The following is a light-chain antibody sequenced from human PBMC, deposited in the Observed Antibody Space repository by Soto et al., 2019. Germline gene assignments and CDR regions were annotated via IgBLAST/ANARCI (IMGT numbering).Light chain of an antibody. CDR2: GVF. V-gene: IGKV3-20*01. J-gene: IGKJ1*01. CDR1: QSGSSSY. CDR3: QKYNSAPWT. Sequence: EIVLTQSPDTLSLSPGERATLSCRASQSGSSSYLAWYQQRPGQPPRLLIYGVFTRADDIPDRFSGSGSGTDFTLTISSLQPEDFAVYYCQKYNSAPWTFGQGTRVEIK.